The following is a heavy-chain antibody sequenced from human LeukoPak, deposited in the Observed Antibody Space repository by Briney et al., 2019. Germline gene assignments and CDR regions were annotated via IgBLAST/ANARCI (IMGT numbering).Heavy chain of an antibody. CDR2: ISYDGSNK. D-gene: IGHD3-22*01. V-gene: IGHV3-30-3*01. Sequence: GGSLRLSCAASGFTFSSYAMHWVRQAPGKGLEWVAVISYDGSNKYYADSVKGRFTISRDNSKNTLYLQMNSLRAEDTAVYYCARGQRRAYYYDSSGYFDAFDIWGQGTTVTVSS. J-gene: IGHJ3*02. CDR3: ARGQRRAYYYDSSGYFDAFDI. CDR1: GFTFSSYA.